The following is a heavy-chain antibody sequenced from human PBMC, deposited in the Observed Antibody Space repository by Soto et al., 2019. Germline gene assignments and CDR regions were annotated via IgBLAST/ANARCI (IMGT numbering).Heavy chain of an antibody. Sequence: ASVKVSCKASGYTFTSYGISWVRQAPGQGLEWMGWISAYNGNTNYAQKLQGRVTITADKSTSTAYMELSSLRSEDTAVYYCASSRGGSGWYNYWGQGTLVTVSS. V-gene: IGHV1-18*04. J-gene: IGHJ4*02. CDR2: ISAYNGNT. CDR1: GYTFTSYG. CDR3: ASSRGGSGWYNY. D-gene: IGHD6-19*01.